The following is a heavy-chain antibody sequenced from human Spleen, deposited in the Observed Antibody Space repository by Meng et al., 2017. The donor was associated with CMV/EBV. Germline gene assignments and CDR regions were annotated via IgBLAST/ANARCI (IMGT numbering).Heavy chain of an antibody. V-gene: IGHV5-51*01. CDR1: SSSSYY. J-gene: IGHJ4*02. CDR3: ARWGEAVAGFDY. D-gene: IGHD6-19*01. CDR2: IYLGDYAT. Sequence: SSSSYYWGWIRQPPGKGLDWMGLIYLGDYATRYSPAFQGQVLITADKSVRTAYLQWSSLKASDTAMYYCARWGEAVAGFDYWGQGTLVTVSS.